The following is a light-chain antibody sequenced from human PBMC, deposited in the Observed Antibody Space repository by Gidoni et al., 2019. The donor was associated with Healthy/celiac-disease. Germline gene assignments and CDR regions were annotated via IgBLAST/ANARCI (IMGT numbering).Light chain of an antibody. J-gene: IGLJ2*01. Sequence: SYELTQPLSVSVALGQTARITCGGNNIGRKNVHWYQKKPGQAPVLVIYRDSNRPSGIPERFSGSNSGNTATLTISRAQAGDEADYYCQVWDSSHVVFGGGTKLTVL. V-gene: IGLV3-9*01. CDR2: RDS. CDR1: NIGRKN. CDR3: QVWDSSHVV.